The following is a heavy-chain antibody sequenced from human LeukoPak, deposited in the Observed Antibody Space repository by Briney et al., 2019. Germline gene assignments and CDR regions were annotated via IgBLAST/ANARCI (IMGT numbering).Heavy chain of an antibody. Sequence: GESLKISCKGSGYSFTSYWIGWVRQVPGKRLEWMGIIYPGDSDTRYSPSFQGQVTISADKSISTAYLQWSSLKASDTAMYYCASLRDGYNSLFDYWGQGTLVTVSS. V-gene: IGHV5-51*01. CDR1: GYSFTSYW. CDR2: IYPGDSDT. D-gene: IGHD5-24*01. CDR3: ASLRDGYNSLFDY. J-gene: IGHJ4*02.